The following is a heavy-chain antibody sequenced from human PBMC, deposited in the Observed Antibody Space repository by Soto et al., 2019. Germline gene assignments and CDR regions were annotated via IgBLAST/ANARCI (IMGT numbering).Heavy chain of an antibody. CDR3: ARAPSGWSRGDAFDI. D-gene: IGHD6-19*01. J-gene: IGHJ3*02. CDR1: GGSISSGGYS. Sequence: QLQLQESGSGLVKPSQTLSLTCAVSGGSISSGGYSWSWIRQPPGKGLEWIGYIYHSGSTYYNPSLKSRVTISVDRSKNQCSLKLSSVTAADTAVYYCARAPSGWSRGDAFDIWGQGTMVTVSS. V-gene: IGHV4-30-2*01. CDR2: IYHSGST.